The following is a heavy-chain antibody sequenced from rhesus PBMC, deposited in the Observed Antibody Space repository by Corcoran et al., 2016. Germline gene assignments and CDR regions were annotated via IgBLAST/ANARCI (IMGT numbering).Heavy chain of an antibody. Sequence: EVQLVETGGGLVQPGGSLKISCAASGFTFSNYGMSWVRQAPGKGLAWVSVNNSGGGSTYYADSVKGRFTISRDNSKNTLSLQMNSLRPEDTAVYYCAKYYNIWAGYPYGVDSWGQGVVVTVSS. CDR2: NNSGGGST. CDR3: AKYYNIWAGYPYGVDS. V-gene: IGHV3S5*01. J-gene: IGHJ6*01. CDR1: GFTFSNYG. D-gene: IGHD3-3*01.